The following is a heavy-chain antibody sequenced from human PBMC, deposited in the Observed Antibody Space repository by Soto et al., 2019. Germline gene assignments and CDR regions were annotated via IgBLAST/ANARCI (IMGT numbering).Heavy chain of an antibody. CDR1: GGGYGSKA. D-gene: IGHD5-12*01. CDR2: IIPIFGTA. CDR3: ARQEMATIDPFDY. V-gene: IGHV1-69*13. J-gene: IGHJ4*02. Sequence: SVKVNCKDPGGGYGSKARRWVRQEPGQGLEWMGGIIPIFGTANYAQKFQGRVTITADESTSTAYMELSSLRSEDTAVYYCARQEMATIDPFDYWGQGTLVTVSS.